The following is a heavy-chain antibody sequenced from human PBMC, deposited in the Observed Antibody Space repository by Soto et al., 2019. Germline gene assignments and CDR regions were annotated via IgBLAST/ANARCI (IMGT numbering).Heavy chain of an antibody. D-gene: IGHD2-15*01. CDR1: GFTVSSYA. CDR3: ARDCSGGSCYPGMDV. V-gene: IGHV3-21*01. J-gene: IGHJ6*02. Sequence: PGGSLRLSCAASGFTVSSYAMSRVRQAPGKRLEWLSSISSSGYIFSTDSVRGRFTISRDNAKNSVYLQINSLRAEDTAVYFCARDCSGGSCYPGMDVWGQGTTVTVSS. CDR2: ISSSGYI.